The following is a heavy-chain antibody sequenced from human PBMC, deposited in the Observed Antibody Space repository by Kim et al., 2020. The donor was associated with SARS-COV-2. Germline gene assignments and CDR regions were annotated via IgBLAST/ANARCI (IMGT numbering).Heavy chain of an antibody. CDR1: GFTFGDYA. D-gene: IGHD6-19*01. CDR2: IRSKADGGTT. V-gene: IGHV3-49*03. CDR3: TNIAVAGDYNYYYGMDV. Sequence: GGSLRLSCTASGFTFGDYAMSWFRQAPGKGLEWVGFIRSKADGGTTEYAASVKGRFTISRDDSKSIAYLQMNSLKTEDTAVYYCTNIAVAGDYNYYYGMDVWGQGTTVTVSS. J-gene: IGHJ6*02.